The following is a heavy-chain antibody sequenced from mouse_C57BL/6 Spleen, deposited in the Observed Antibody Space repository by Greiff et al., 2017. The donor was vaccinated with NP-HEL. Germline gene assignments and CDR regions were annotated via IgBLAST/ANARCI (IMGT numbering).Heavy chain of an antibody. V-gene: IGHV5-17*01. CDR2: ISSGSSTI. CDR3: ASHDYFSRFAY. D-gene: IGHD2-4*01. Sequence: EVHLVESGGGLVKPGGSLKLSCAASGFTFSDYGMHWVRQAPEKGLEWVAYISSGSSTIYYADTVKGRFTISRDNAKNTLFLQMTSLRSEDTAMYYCASHDYFSRFAYWGQGTLVTVSA. CDR1: GFTFSDYG. J-gene: IGHJ3*01.